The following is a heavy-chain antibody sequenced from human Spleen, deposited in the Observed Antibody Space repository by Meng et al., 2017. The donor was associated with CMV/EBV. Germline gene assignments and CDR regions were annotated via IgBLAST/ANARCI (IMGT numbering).Heavy chain of an antibody. V-gene: IGHV3-21*01. Sequence: GESLKLSCAASGFTFSSYNIHWVRQAPGKGLECVSSISSSSSYIYYADLVKGRFTISRDNANYSLSLQMNSLSAEYTAIYYCARDLSAAGAFDIWGQGTMVTVSS. CDR1: GFTFSSYN. D-gene: IGHD3-10*01. CDR2: ISSSSSYI. CDR3: ARDLSAAGAFDI. J-gene: IGHJ3*02.